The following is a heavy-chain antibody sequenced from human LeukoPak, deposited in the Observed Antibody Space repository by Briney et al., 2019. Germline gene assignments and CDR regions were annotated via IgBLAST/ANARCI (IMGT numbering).Heavy chain of an antibody. J-gene: IGHJ4*02. V-gene: IGHV1-2*06. CDR1: GYTLTDYY. CDR3: ARVGYYESSGYYEY. Sequence: ASVKVSCTASGYTLTDYYMHWVRQAPGQGLEWMGRINPNSGGTNYAQKFQGRVTMTRDTSISTVYMELSRLRSDDTAVYYCARVGYYESSGYYEYWGQGTLVTVSS. D-gene: IGHD3-22*01. CDR2: INPNSGGT.